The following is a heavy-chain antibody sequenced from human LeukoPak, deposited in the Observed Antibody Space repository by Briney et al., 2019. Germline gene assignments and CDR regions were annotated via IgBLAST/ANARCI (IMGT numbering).Heavy chain of an antibody. CDR1: GFTFSSYS. V-gene: IGHV3-48*01. CDR2: ISSSSSTI. J-gene: IGHJ3*02. Sequence: GGSLRLSCAASGFTFSSYSMNWVRQAPGKGLEWVSYISSSSSTIYYADSVKGRFTISRDNAKNSLYLQMNSLRAEDTAVYYCARDMVRGVIGAFDIWGQGTMVTVSS. D-gene: IGHD3-10*01. CDR3: ARDMVRGVIGAFDI.